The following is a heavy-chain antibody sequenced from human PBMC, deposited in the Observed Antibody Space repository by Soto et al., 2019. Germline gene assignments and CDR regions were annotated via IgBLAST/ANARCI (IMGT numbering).Heavy chain of an antibody. J-gene: IGHJ6*02. CDR3: ARMTRIVPAATNYSYYYGMDV. V-gene: IGHV1-69*06. CDR1: GGTFRSYA. D-gene: IGHD2-2*01. CDR2: IIPIFGTA. Sequence: SVKVSCKASGGTFRSYAISWVRQAPGQGLEWMGGIIPIFGTANYAQKFQGRVTITADKSTSTAYMELSSLRSEDTAVYYCARMTRIVPAATNYSYYYGMDVWGQGTTVTVSS.